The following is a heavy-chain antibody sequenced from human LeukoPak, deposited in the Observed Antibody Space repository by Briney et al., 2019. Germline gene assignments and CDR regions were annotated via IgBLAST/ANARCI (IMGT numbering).Heavy chain of an antibody. CDR3: ARSPINRYCDSSGYYDY. D-gene: IGHD3-22*01. J-gene: IGHJ4*02. CDR1: GGSISSYY. V-gene: IGHV4-4*07. Sequence: SETLSLTCTVSGGSISSYYWSWIRQPAGKGLEWIGRIYTSGSTNYNPSLKSRVTMSVDTSKNQFSLKLSSVTAADTAVYYCARSPINRYCDSSGYYDYWGQGTLVTVSS. CDR2: IYTSGST.